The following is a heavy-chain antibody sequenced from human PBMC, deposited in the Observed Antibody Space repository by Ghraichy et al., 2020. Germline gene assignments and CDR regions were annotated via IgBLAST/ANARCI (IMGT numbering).Heavy chain of an antibody. Sequence: GGSLRLSCAASGFTFSSYNMNWVRQAPGKGLEWVSSISTSSSYIYYAASLKGRFTISRDNAKNSLYLQMNSLRAEDTAVYYCARVGVVVTAGLDYWGQGTLVTVSS. CDR3: ARVGVVVTAGLDY. D-gene: IGHD2-21*02. J-gene: IGHJ4*02. CDR1: GFTFSSYN. V-gene: IGHV3-21*01. CDR2: ISTSSSYI.